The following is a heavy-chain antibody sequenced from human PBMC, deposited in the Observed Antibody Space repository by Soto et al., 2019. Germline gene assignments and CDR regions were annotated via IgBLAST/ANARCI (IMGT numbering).Heavy chain of an antibody. J-gene: IGHJ6*02. CDR1: GGTFSSYA. CDR2: IIPIFGTA. Sequence: GASVKVSCKASGGTFSSYAISWVRQAPGQGLEWMGGIIPIFGTANYAQKFQGRVTITADESTSTAYMELSSLRSEDTAVYYCARDGSLGGDYYYGMDVWGQGTTVTVSS. V-gene: IGHV1-69*13. CDR3: ARDGSLGGDYYYGMDV.